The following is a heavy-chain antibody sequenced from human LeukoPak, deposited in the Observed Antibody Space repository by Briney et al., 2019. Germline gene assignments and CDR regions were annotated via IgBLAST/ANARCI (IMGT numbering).Heavy chain of an antibody. CDR1: GGTFSSYA. CDR3: ARGRYSYGQGYFDY. J-gene: IGHJ4*02. CDR2: IIPILGIA. Sequence: SVKVSCKASGGTFSSYAISWVRQAPGQGLEWMGRIIPILGIANYAQKFQGRVTITADKSTSTAYMELSSLRSEDTAVYYCARGRYSYGQGYFDYWGQGTLVTVSS. V-gene: IGHV1-69*04. D-gene: IGHD5-18*01.